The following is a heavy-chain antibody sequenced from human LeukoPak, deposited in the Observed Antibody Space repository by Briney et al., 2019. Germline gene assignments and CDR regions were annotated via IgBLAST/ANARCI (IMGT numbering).Heavy chain of an antibody. Sequence: AGGSLRLSCAASGFTFSDYYMSWIRQAPGKGLEWVSYISSTGNSIFYADSVKGRFTISRDNAKNSLYLQMNSLRAEDTAMYYCARDPKTYYYDSSGRSRGVFDYWGQGTLVTVSS. CDR3: ARDPKTYYYDSSGRSRGVFDY. CDR2: ISSTGNSI. D-gene: IGHD3-22*01. CDR1: GFTFSDYY. J-gene: IGHJ4*02. V-gene: IGHV3-11*04.